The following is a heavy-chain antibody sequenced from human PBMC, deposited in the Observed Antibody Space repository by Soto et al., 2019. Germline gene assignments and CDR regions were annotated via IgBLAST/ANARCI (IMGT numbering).Heavy chain of an antibody. CDR2: ISYDGSNK. V-gene: IGHV3-30-3*01. CDR3: ARDGLPHYYYDSSGYWDYFDY. Sequence: PGGSLRLSCAASGFTFSSYAMHWVRQAPGKGLEWVAVISYDGSNKYYADSVKGRFTISRDNSKNTLYLQMNSLRAEDTAVYYCARDGLPHYYYDSSGYWDYFDYWGQGTLVTVSS. CDR1: GFTFSSYA. D-gene: IGHD3-22*01. J-gene: IGHJ4*02.